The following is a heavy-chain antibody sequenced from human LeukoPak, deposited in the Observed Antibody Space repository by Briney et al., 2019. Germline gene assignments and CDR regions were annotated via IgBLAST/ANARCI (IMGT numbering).Heavy chain of an antibody. D-gene: IGHD2-2*02. Sequence: PGGSLRLSCAASGFTFSSSAMSWVRQAPGKGLEWVSAISNNGGYTYYADSVQGRFTISRDNAKNSLYLQVNSLRTEDTALYYCARAIGVTCISTSCYSFDYWGQGTLVTVSS. CDR2: ISNNGGYT. V-gene: IGHV3-23*01. CDR1: GFTFSSSA. CDR3: ARAIGVTCISTSCYSFDY. J-gene: IGHJ4*02.